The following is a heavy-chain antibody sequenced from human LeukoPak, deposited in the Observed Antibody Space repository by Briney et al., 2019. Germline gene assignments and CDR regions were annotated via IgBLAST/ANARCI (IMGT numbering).Heavy chain of an antibody. CDR2: IIPILGIA. J-gene: IGHJ4*02. V-gene: IGHV1-69*04. CDR1: GGTFSSYA. D-gene: IGHD3-10*01. Sequence: SVKVSCKASGGTFSSYAISWVRQAPGQGLEWMGRIIPILGIANYAQKFQGRVTITADKSTSTAYMELSSLRSEDTAVYYCARGAPTGAGECFDYWGQGTLVTVSS. CDR3: ARGAPTGAGECFDY.